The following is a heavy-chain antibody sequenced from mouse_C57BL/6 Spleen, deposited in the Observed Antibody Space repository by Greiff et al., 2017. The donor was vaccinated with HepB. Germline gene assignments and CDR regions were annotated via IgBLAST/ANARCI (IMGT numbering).Heavy chain of an antibody. CDR3: ARERPYDYDCAY. CDR2: INPSSGYT. J-gene: IGHJ3*01. V-gene: IGHV1-4*01. CDR1: GYTFTSYT. D-gene: IGHD2-4*01. Sequence: QVQLQQSGAELARPGASVKMSCKASGYTFTSYTMHWVKQRPGQGLEWIGYINPSSGYTKYNQKFKDKATLTADKSSSTAYMQLSSLTSEDSAVYYCARERPYDYDCAYGGQGTLVTVSA.